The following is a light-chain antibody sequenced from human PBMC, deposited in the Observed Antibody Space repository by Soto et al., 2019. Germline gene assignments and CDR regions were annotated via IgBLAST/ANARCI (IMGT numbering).Light chain of an antibody. Sequence: DIQLTQSPSFLSASVGDRVTITCRASQGLSSDLAWYQQQPGKAPKLLIYAASTLQSGVPSRFSGSGSGTEFTLTISSLQPEDGATYYCQQLNSYPITFGQGTRLEI. CDR2: AAS. CDR1: QGLSSD. CDR3: QQLNSYPIT. J-gene: IGKJ5*01. V-gene: IGKV1-9*01.